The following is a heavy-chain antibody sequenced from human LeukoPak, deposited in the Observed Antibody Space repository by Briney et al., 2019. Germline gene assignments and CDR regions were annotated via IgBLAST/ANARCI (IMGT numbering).Heavy chain of an antibody. J-gene: IGHJ3*02. V-gene: IGHV3-11*01. CDR2: IYGIDSTI. D-gene: IGHD3-22*01. CDR1: GFTFSDYY. CDR3: ARDAYYYDSSSYCRNAFDI. Sequence: GGSLRLSCAASGFTFSDYYMSWIRQAPGKGLEWLSYIYGIDSTISYAAPVKGRFTISRDNAKNSLYLQMNSLRAEDTAVYYCARDAYYYDSSSYCRNAFDIWGQGTVVTVSS.